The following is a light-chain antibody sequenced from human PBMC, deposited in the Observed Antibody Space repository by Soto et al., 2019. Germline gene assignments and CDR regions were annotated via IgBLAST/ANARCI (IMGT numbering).Light chain of an antibody. J-gene: IGKJ4*01. V-gene: IGKV1-27*01. CDR3: QNYYTDPSLT. Sequence: DIQMTQSPSSLSASVGDRVTITCRASQGISNFLAWYQQKPGKVPKLLIYAASTLQSGVPSRFSGSGSGTDFTLTLSSLPPADLATYKRQNYYTDPSLTFGGRTKVLLK. CDR1: QGISNF. CDR2: AAS.